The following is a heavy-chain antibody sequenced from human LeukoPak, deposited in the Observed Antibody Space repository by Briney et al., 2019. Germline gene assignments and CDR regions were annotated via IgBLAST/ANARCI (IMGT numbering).Heavy chain of an antibody. CDR3: ARDSRGYSYGFESISGYYFDY. CDR1: GFTFSSYS. J-gene: IGHJ4*02. D-gene: IGHD5-18*01. CDR2: ISSSSSYI. Sequence: PGGSLRLSCVASGFTFSSYSMNWVRQAPGKGLEWVSSISSSSSYIYYADSVKGRFTISRDNAKNSLYLQMNSLRAEDTAVYYCARDSRGYSYGFESISGYYFDYWGQGTLVTVSS. V-gene: IGHV3-21*01.